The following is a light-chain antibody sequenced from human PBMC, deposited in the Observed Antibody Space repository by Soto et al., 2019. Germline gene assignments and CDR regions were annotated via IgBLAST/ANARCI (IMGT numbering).Light chain of an antibody. CDR2: AES. Sequence: DIQMTQSPSSLSASVGDRVTITCRASQGITTYFAWYQQKPGKVPKLLIYAESTLQSWVPSRFSGSGSETDFTLTISSLQPEDVATYYCQKYKSAPLTFGGGTKVEIK. CDR3: QKYKSAPLT. V-gene: IGKV1-27*01. J-gene: IGKJ4*01. CDR1: QGITTY.